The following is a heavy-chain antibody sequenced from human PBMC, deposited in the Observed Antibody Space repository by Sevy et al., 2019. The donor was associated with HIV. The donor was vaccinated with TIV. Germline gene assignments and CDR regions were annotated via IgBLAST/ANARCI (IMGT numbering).Heavy chain of an antibody. J-gene: IGHJ6*02. Sequence: GGSLRLSCAASGFTFSSYAMHWVRQAPGKGLEWVAVISYDGSNKYYADSVKGRFTISRDNSKNTLYLQMNSLRAKDTAVYYCARALDRYYYYYGMDVWGQGTTVTVSS. CDR3: ARALDRYYYYYGMDV. V-gene: IGHV3-30-3*01. CDR1: GFTFSSYA. CDR2: ISYDGSNK. D-gene: IGHD3-22*01.